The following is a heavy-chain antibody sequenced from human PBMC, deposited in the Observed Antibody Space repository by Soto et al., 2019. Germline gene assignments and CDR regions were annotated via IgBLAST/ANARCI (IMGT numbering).Heavy chain of an antibody. V-gene: IGHV4-34*01. D-gene: IGHD1-26*01. CDR1: GGSFSSYY. Sequence: QVQLQQWGAGLLKPSETLSLTCAVYGGSFSSYYWSWIRQPPGKGLGWIGEINHSGSTNYNPSLKSRVTISVDTSKNQFSLKLNSVTAADTAVYYCARGRGSYTYWGQGTPVTVSS. CDR2: INHSGST. CDR3: ARGRGSYTY. J-gene: IGHJ4*02.